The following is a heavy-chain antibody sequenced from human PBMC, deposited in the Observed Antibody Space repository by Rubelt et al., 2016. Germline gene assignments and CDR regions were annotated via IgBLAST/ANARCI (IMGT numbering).Heavy chain of an antibody. V-gene: IGHV3-53*04. CDR2: IYSGGST. Sequence: EVQLVESGGGLVKPGGSLRLSCAASGLTVSSNYMSWVRQPPGKGLEWVSVIYSGGSTYYADSVKGRFTISRHNSKNTLYLQINSLRAEDTAVYYCARGRDYGDYWGQGTLVTVSS. CDR1: GLTVSSNY. J-gene: IGHJ4*02. CDR3: ARGRDYGDY.